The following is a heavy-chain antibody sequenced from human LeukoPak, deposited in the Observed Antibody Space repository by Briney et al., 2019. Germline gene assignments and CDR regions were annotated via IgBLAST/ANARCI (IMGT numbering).Heavy chain of an antibody. CDR3: AKDQYCSSTSCYFPFYYYYYGMDV. CDR1: GFTFSSYA. D-gene: IGHD2-2*01. V-gene: IGHV3-23*01. Sequence: GGSLRLSCAASGFTFSSYAMSWVRQAPGKGLEWVSAISGSGGSTYYADSVKGRFTISRDNSKNTLYLQMNSLRAEDTAVYYCAKDQYCSSTSCYFPFYYYYYGMDVWGQGTTVTVSS. CDR2: ISGSGGST. J-gene: IGHJ6*02.